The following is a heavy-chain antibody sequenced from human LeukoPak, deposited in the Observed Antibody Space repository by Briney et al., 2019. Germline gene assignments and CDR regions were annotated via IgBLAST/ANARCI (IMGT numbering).Heavy chain of an antibody. CDR3: ARAVAKWELPGY. V-gene: IGHV3-21*01. CDR1: GFTFSSYS. Sequence: GGSLRLSCAAPGFTFSSYSMNWVRQAPGKGLEWVSSISSSSSYIYYADSVKGRFTISRDNAKNSLYLQMNSLRAEDTAVYYCARAVAKWELPGYWGQGTLVTVSS. D-gene: IGHD1-26*01. J-gene: IGHJ4*02. CDR2: ISSSSSYI.